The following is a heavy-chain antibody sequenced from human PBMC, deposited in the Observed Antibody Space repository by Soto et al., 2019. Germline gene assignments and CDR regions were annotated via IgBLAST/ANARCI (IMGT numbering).Heavy chain of an antibody. CDR3: APSTYGEGFPHFFPH. D-gene: IGHD3-10*01. Sequence: QVQLQESGPGLVMPSQTLSLTCAVSGGSIDDINSYWTWIRQSPGRSPESIGYIHNTGNTFYSPSPKRGFAISINTAKRQFSLKLSAVTVAHTAFYYCAPSTYGEGFPHFFPHWGPGALVTVSS. J-gene: IGHJ4*02. V-gene: IGHV4-30-4*01. CDR2: IHNTGNT. CDR1: GGSIDDINSY.